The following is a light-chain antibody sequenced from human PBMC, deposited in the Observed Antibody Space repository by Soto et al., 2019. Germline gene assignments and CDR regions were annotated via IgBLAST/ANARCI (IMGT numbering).Light chain of an antibody. V-gene: IGKV1-33*01. Sequence: QVTQSPSSLSASIGDRVILTCQASQDIANSLNWYQHKPGKAPKLLIYDASNLERGVPARFSGSGSGTDFSFTISSLQPEDITTYYCQHSENRPPPFGQRTRPAVK. CDR1: QDIANS. CDR2: DAS. J-gene: IGKJ5*01. CDR3: QHSENRPPP.